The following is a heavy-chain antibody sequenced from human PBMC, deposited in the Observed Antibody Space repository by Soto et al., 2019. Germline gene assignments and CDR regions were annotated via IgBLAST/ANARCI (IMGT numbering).Heavy chain of an antibody. Sequence: PSEALSLTCSLSGDGISNSRFYWAWIRQPRGEGLEWVGSFYHTGNAYYNPSLKSRGTIFVDTSENQFSLKLTSVTAADTALYYCARDYFDSSDYTTNWFDPWGQGALVTVS. CDR2: FYHTGNA. CDR1: GDGISNSRFY. J-gene: IGHJ5*02. CDR3: ARDYFDSSDYTTNWFDP. V-gene: IGHV4-39*01. D-gene: IGHD3-22*01.